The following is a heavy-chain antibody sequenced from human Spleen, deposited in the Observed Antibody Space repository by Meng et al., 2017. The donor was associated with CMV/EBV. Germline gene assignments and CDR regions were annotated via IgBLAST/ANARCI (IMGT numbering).Heavy chain of an antibody. Sequence: SETLSLTCTVSGGSISSGNYYWGWIRQPPGKGLEWIGSIYYSGSTYYNPSLKSRVTISVDVSKSQFSLKLSSVTAADTAVYYCARDYSGTEGDNWFDPWGQGTLVTVSS. CDR3: ARDYSGTEGDNWFDP. J-gene: IGHJ5*02. D-gene: IGHD1-1*01. CDR1: GGSISSGNYY. CDR2: IYYSGST. V-gene: IGHV4-39*07.